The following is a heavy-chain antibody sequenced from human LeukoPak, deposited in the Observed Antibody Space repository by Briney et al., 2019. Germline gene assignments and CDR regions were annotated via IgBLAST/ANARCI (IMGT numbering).Heavy chain of an antibody. D-gene: IGHD1-26*01. Sequence: ASVKVSCKASGGTFSSYTISWVRQAPGQGLEWMGRIIPILGIANYAQKFQGRVTITADKSTSTAYMELSSLRSEDTAVYYCARTTSEVGVTRHDAFDIWGQGTMVTVSS. J-gene: IGHJ3*02. V-gene: IGHV1-69*02. CDR3: ARTTSEVGVTRHDAFDI. CDR1: GGTFSSYT. CDR2: IIPILGIA.